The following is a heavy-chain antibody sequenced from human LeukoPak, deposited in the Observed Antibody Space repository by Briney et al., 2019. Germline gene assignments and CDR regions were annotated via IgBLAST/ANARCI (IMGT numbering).Heavy chain of an antibody. CDR2: ISPDGNNK. J-gene: IGHJ6*03. CDR3: ATGALPIGFLESIRPGNYFSNYMGV. D-gene: IGHD3-3*02. V-gene: IGHV3-30*04. CDR1: GFTFTTSP. Sequence: GGSLRLSCDASGFTFTTSPMHWVRQAPGKGLEWMTLISPDGNNKDYADSVKGRFTISRDNSKNTLFLQMTSLTSEDTGVYYCATGALPIGFLESIRPGNYFSNYMGVWGKGTMVIVSS.